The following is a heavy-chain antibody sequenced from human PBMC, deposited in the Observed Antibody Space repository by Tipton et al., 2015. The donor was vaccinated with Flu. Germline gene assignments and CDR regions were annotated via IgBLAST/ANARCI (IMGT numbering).Heavy chain of an antibody. V-gene: IGHV3-23*01. Sequence: SLRLSCVASGFTFKNYAMGWVRQAPGQGLEWVALISAGGGGTTYYADSVKGRITISRDNPKKALYLQMNSLRAEDTAVYYCAKEVDTVIVAVTVYLDYWGQGIQVTVSS. CDR3: AKEVDTVIVAVTVYLDY. CDR1: GFTFKNYA. CDR2: ISAGGGGTT. J-gene: IGHJ4*02. D-gene: IGHD3-22*01.